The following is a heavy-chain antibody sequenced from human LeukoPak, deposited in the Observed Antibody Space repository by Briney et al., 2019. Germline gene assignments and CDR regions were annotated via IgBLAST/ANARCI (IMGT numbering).Heavy chain of an antibody. CDR3: AKDGQWLVPVWFDP. CDR1: GFTFSSYG. CDR2: ISGSGGST. Sequence: SGGSLRLSCAASGFTFSSYGMSWVRQAPGKGLEWVTAISGSGGSTYYADSVKGRFTISRDNSKNTLYLQMNSLRAEDTAVYYCAKDGQWLVPVWFDPWGQGILVTVSS. V-gene: IGHV3-23*01. D-gene: IGHD6-19*01. J-gene: IGHJ5*02.